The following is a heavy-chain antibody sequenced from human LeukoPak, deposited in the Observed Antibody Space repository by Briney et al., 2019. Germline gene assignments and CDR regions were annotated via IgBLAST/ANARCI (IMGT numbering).Heavy chain of an antibody. Sequence: GGSLTLSCAASGFTFSTYAMGWVRQAPGEELRWVSSISGNGVTTYYADSVKGRLTISRDNSKNTLYLQMNSLRAEDTALYYCAKALYGGNTVWGQGTLVTVSS. V-gene: IGHV3-23*01. D-gene: IGHD4-23*01. CDR3: AKALYGGNTV. CDR2: ISGNGVTT. CDR1: GFTFSTYA. J-gene: IGHJ4*02.